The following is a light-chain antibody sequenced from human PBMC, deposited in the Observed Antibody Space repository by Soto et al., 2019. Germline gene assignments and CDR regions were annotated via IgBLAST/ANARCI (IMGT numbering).Light chain of an antibody. CDR2: DVS. V-gene: IGLV2-11*01. Sequence: QSALTQPRSVSGSPGQSVTISCTGTSSDVGGYNYVSWYQQYPGKAPKLMTYDVSKRPSGIPDRFSGSKSGNTASLTISGLQADDEADYYCFSYAGSYTWVFGGGTKLTVL. CDR1: SSDVGGYNY. CDR3: FSYAGSYTWV. J-gene: IGLJ3*02.